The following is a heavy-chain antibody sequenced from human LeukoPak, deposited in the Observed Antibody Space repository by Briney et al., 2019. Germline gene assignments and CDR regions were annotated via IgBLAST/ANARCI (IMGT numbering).Heavy chain of an antibody. V-gene: IGHV4-59*01. CDR1: GGSISSYY. J-gene: IGHJ3*02. D-gene: IGHD3-16*02. CDR2: IYYSGST. Sequence: SETLSLTCTVSGGSISSYYWSWIRQPPGKGLEWIGYIYYSGSTNYNPSLKSRVTISVDTSKNQFSLKLSSVTAADTAVYYCATLMITFGGVIEKDAFDIWGQGTMVTVSS. CDR3: ATLMITFGGVIEKDAFDI.